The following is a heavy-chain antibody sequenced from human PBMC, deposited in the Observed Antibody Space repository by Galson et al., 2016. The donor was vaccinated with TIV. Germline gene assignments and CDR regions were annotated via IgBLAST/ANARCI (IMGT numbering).Heavy chain of an antibody. Sequence: SVKVSCKASGGTFSSYVIKWVRQAPGQGLEWMGEIIPMFGPANYAQKFQGRVTITADEPTSTAYMELSSLRSEDTAVYYCAKDRNTAFDTHYSYYGLDVWGQGTTVIVSS. CDR2: IIPMFGPA. V-gene: IGHV1-69*13. D-gene: IGHD5-18*01. CDR1: GGTFSSYV. CDR3: AKDRNTAFDTHYSYYGLDV. J-gene: IGHJ6*02.